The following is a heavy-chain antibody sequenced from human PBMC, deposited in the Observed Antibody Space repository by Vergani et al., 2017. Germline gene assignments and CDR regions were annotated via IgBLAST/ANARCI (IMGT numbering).Heavy chain of an antibody. CDR1: GFSLSTSGVG. J-gene: IGHJ2*01. CDR3: AHAPGIAAAGYWYFDL. D-gene: IGHD6-13*01. Sequence: QITLKESGPTLVKPTPTLTLTRTFSGFSLSTSGVGVGWIRQPPGKALEGLALIYWNDDKRYNPSLKSRLTITKDTSKNQVVLTMTIMDPVDTATYYCAHAPGIAAAGYWYFDLWGRGTLVTVSS. V-gene: IGHV2-5*01. CDR2: IYWNDDK.